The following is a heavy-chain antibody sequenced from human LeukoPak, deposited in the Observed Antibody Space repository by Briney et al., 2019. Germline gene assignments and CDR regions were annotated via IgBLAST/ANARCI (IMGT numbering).Heavy chain of an antibody. CDR2: IIPIFGTA. Sequence: GASVKVSCKASGGTFSGYAISWVRQAPGQGLEWMGGIIPIFGTANYAQKFQGRVTITADKSTSTAYMELSSLRSEDTAVYYCATGSIISLNSDAFDTWGQGTMVTVSS. J-gene: IGHJ3*02. CDR3: ATGSIISLNSDAFDT. D-gene: IGHD3-10*01. CDR1: GGTFSGYA. V-gene: IGHV1-69*06.